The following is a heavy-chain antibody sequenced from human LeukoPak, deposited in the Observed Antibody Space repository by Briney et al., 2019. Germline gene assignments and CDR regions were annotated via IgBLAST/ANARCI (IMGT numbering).Heavy chain of an antibody. CDR3: ARTCPGSSCYIIY. CDR1: GYTFTNYG. V-gene: IGHV1-18*01. J-gene: IGHJ4*02. Sequence: GASVKVSCKASGYTFTNYGITWVRPAPGQGLEWMGWISTYNGNTNYAQKLQGRVTMTTETSTSTAYMELRSLRSDDTAIYYCARTCPGSSCYIIYWGQGTLVTVSS. CDR2: ISTYNGNT. D-gene: IGHD2-2*02.